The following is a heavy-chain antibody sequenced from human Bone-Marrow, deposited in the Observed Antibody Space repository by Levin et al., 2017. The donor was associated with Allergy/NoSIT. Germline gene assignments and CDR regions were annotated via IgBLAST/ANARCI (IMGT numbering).Heavy chain of an antibody. V-gene: IGHV1-69*13. Sequence: GASVKVSCKASGGTFSSYAISWVRQAPGQGLEWMGGIIPIFGTANYAQKFQGRVTITADESTSSAYMELSSLRSEDTAVYYCARGVAAAGTGYWGQGTLVTVSS. J-gene: IGHJ4*02. CDR1: GGTFSSYA. D-gene: IGHD6-13*01. CDR3: ARGVAAAGTGY. CDR2: IIPIFGTA.